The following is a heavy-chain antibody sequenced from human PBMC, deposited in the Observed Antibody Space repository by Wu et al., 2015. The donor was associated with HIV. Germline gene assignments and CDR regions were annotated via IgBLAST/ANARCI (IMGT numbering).Heavy chain of an antibody. CDR2: MNPNSGNT. Sequence: QVQLVQSGAEVKMPGASMKVSCKASGYTFTSYDINWVRQATGQGLEWMGWMNPNSGNTGYAQKFQGRVTITRNTSISTAYMELSSLRSEDTAVYYCAQSYCSSTSCYAFDYWGQGTLVTVSS. D-gene: IGHD2-2*01. CDR3: AQSYCSSTSCYAFDY. V-gene: IGHV1-8*03. CDR1: GYTFTSYD. J-gene: IGHJ4*02.